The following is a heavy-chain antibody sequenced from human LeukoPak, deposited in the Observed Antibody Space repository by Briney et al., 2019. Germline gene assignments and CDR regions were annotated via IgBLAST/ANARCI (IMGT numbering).Heavy chain of an antibody. J-gene: IGHJ4*02. V-gene: IGHV3-49*04. CDR1: GFTFGDYA. D-gene: IGHD3-10*01. CDR3: TTEGWFGELLSGY. Sequence: LAGRSLRLSCTASGFTFGDYAMSWVRQAPGEGLEWVGFIRRKAYGCTTEYAAAVKGRFTISRDDSKSIAYLQMNSLKTEDTAVYYCTTEGWFGELLSGYWGQGTLVTVSS. CDR2: IRRKAYGCTT.